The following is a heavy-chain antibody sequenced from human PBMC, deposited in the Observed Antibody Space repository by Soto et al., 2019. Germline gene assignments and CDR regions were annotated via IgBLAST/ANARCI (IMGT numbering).Heavy chain of an antibody. D-gene: IGHD3-9*01. CDR2: IRGDGGQT. J-gene: IGHJ4*02. Sequence: GGSLRLSCTASGFTFSSYGMGWVRQAPGKGLQWVSTIRGDGGQTHYTDSVKGRFSISRDNSKNTVYLQMDSQRAEDTAMYFCARDVGLDSDDFFAYWGQGTQVTVSS. V-gene: IGHV3-23*01. CDR3: ARDVGLDSDDFFAY. CDR1: GFTFSSYG.